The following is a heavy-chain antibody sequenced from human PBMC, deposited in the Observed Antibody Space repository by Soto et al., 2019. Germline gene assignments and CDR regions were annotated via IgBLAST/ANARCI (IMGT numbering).Heavy chain of an antibody. CDR1: GXTFSSYA. CDR2: ISGSGGST. CDR3: PKGGGTASYYYYYGMDV. V-gene: IGHV3-23*01. Sequence: LRLSFAASGXTFSSYAMSWVRQAPGKGLEWVSAISGSGGSTYYADSAKGRFTISRDNSKNTLYLQMNSLRAEDTAVYYCPKGGGTASYYYYYGMDVWGQGTTVTVSS. J-gene: IGHJ6*02. D-gene: IGHD2-15*01.